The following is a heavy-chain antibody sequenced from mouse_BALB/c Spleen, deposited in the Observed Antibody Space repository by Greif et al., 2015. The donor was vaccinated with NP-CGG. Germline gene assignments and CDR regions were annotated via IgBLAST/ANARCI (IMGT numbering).Heavy chain of an antibody. CDR1: GYTFTSYW. V-gene: IGHV1S81*02. J-gene: IGHJ4*01. CDR3: ARYRGQGGYDYAMDY. D-gene: IGHD2-2*01. Sequence: QVHVKQSGAELVKPGASVKLSCKASGYTFTSYWMHWVKQRPGQGLEWIGEINPSNGRTNYNEKFKSKATLTVDKSSSTAYMQLSSLTSEGSAVYYCARYRGQGGYDYAMDYWGQGTSVTVSS. CDR2: INPSNGRT.